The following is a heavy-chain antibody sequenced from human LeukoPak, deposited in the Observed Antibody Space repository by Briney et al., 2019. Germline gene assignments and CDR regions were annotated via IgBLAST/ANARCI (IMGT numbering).Heavy chain of an antibody. D-gene: IGHD3-10*01. V-gene: IGHV4-38-2*01. CDR3: ATNYGSGSYYILVY. Sequence: PSETLSLTCAVSGYSISSGYYWGWIRQPPGKGLEWIGNIYHSGSTYYNPSLKSRVTISLDTSKNQFSLKLSSVTAADTAVYYCATNYGSGSYYILVYWGQGTLVTVSS. CDR1: GYSISSGYY. J-gene: IGHJ4*02. CDR2: IYHSGST.